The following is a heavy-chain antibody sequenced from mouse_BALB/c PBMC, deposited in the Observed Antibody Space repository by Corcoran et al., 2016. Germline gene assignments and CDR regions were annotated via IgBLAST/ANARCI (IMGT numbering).Heavy chain of an antibody. Sequence: QIQLVQSGPELKKPGETVKISCKDSGYTFTNYGMNWVKQVPGKGLKWMGWINTYTGEPTYADDFKGRFAFSLETSARTAYLQINNLKNEYTATYFCAREPRSMDYWGQGTSVTVSS. CDR1: GYTFTNYG. CDR3: AREPRSMDY. V-gene: IGHV9-3-1*01. CDR2: INTYTGEP. J-gene: IGHJ4*01.